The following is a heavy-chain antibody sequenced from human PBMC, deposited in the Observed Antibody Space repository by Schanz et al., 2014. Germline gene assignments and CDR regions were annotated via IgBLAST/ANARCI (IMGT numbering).Heavy chain of an antibody. CDR3: AKEGSIYWDRSVDY. Sequence: VQLVESGGGLVQPGGSLRLSCAASGFTFSSYAMNWVRQAPGKGLEWVANIKKDGSEKYYADSVKGRFTISRDNSKNTLYLQMNSLRPEDTAVYYCAKEGSIYWDRSVDYWGQGTLVTVSS. J-gene: IGHJ4*02. V-gene: IGHV3-30*02. CDR1: GFTFSSYA. D-gene: IGHD1-26*01. CDR2: IKKDGSEK.